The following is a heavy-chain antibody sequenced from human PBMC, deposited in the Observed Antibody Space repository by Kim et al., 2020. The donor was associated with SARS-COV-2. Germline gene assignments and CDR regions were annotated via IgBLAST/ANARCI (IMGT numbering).Heavy chain of an antibody. Sequence: YNPSLKSRVTISVDTSKNQFSLKLSSVTAADTAVYYCARTSPSGYYLRDYWGQGTLVTVSS. J-gene: IGHJ4*02. CDR3: ARTSPSGYYLRDY. D-gene: IGHD3-22*01. V-gene: IGHV4-34*01.